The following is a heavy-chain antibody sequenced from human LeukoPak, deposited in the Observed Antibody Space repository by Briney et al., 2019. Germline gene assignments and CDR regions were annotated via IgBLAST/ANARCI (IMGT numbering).Heavy chain of an antibody. Sequence: GGSLRLSCAASGFTFSSYWMSWVRQAPGKGLQWVASIKQDGSEKYYVDSVKGRFTISRDSAKNSLYLQMNSLRAEDTVVYYCARVSSNYDFWSGYSHWYFDLWGRGTLVTVSS. CDR1: GFTFSSYW. CDR3: ARVSSNYDFWSGYSHWYFDL. D-gene: IGHD3-3*01. J-gene: IGHJ2*01. V-gene: IGHV3-7*04. CDR2: IKQDGSEK.